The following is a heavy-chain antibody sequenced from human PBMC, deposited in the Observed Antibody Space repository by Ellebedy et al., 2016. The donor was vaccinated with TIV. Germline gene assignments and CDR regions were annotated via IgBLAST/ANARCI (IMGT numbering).Heavy chain of an antibody. D-gene: IGHD6-19*01. CDR1: GVTFSDAW. V-gene: IGHV3-72*01. CDR2: TRDKAHSYTT. CDR3: TRDLAVPGP. Sequence: GESLKISXVASGVTFSDAWMNWVRQASGKGLEWVGRTRDKAHSYTTEYAASAKGRFTISRDDSKNSVYLQMNSLKTEDTAVYYCTRDLAVPGPWGQGTLVTVSS. J-gene: IGHJ4*02.